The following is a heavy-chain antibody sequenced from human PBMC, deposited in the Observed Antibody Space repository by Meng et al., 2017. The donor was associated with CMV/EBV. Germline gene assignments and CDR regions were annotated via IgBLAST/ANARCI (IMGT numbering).Heavy chain of an antibody. CDR2: IYWDDDK. Sequence: QITLKESGAQLVKPTQTLPLTCTFAGFSLSTSGVGVGWIRQPPGKALEWLALIYWDDDKRYSPSLKSRLTITKDTSKNQVVLTMTNMDPVDTATYYCAHRGRIAAAGTDWFDPWGQGTLVTVSS. J-gene: IGHJ5*02. D-gene: IGHD6-13*01. CDR1: GFSLSTSGVG. CDR3: AHRGRIAAAGTDWFDP. V-gene: IGHV2-5*02.